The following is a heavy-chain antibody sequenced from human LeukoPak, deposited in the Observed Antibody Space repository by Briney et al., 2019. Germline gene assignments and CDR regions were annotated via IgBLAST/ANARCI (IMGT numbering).Heavy chain of an antibody. J-gene: IGHJ3*02. D-gene: IGHD1-20*01. CDR3: TRVLGITGTIFDAFDI. CDR2: ISSSSSSI. V-gene: IGHV3-21*01. Sequence: GGSLRLSCAASGFTFSRHTLNWVRQAPGKGLEWVSCISSSSSSIYYADSVKGRFTISRDNAKNSLYLQMNSLRAEDTAVYYCTRVLGITGTIFDAFDIWGQGTMVTVSS. CDR1: GFTFSRHT.